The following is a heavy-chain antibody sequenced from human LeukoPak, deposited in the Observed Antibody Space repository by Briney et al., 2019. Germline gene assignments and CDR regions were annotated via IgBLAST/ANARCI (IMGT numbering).Heavy chain of an antibody. V-gene: IGHV1-18*04. CDR2: ISAYNGNT. J-gene: IGHJ3*02. CDR3: ARDWGSSWPRDDAFDI. D-gene: IGHD6-13*01. Sequence: ASVKVSCKASGYTFTSYGISWVRQAPGQGLEWMGWISAYNGNTNHAQKLQGRVTMTTDTSTSTAYMELRSLRSDDTAVYYCARDWGSSWPRDDAFDIWGQGTMVTVSS. CDR1: GYTFTSYG.